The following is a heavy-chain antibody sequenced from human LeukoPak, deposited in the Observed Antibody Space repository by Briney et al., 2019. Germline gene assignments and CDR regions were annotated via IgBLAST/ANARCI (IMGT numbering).Heavy chain of an antibody. CDR1: GGSFSGYY. CDR3: AKPLHYYDSSGYPDWYFDL. Sequence: SETLSLTCAVYGGSFSGYYWSWIRQPPGKGLEWIGEINHSGSTNYNPSLKSRVTISVDTSKNQFSLKLSSVTAADTAVYYCAKPLHYYDSSGYPDWYFDLWGRGTLVTVSS. D-gene: IGHD3-22*01. J-gene: IGHJ2*01. CDR2: INHSGST. V-gene: IGHV4-34*01.